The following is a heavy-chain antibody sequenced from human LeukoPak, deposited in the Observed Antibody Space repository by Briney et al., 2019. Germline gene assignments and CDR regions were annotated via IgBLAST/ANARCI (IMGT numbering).Heavy chain of an antibody. CDR3: AKAYWDTFGWYYFDY. D-gene: IGHD3-16*01. J-gene: IGHJ4*02. CDR1: GLSFSSHA. Sequence: PGGSLRLSCAASGLSFSSHAMNWVRQAPGKGLEGVSGISGSGDSTYYADSVKGRFTISRDNSKNTVYLQMNRLRPEDTAVYYCAKAYWDTFGWYYFDYWGQGTLVTVSS. CDR2: ISGSGDST. V-gene: IGHV3-23*01.